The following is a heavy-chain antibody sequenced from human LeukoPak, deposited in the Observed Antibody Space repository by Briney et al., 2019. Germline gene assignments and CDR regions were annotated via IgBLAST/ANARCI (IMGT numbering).Heavy chain of an antibody. CDR1: GFTFSSYA. CDR3: AKVRDRDDFWSGYYTYYFDY. D-gene: IGHD3-3*01. J-gene: IGHJ4*02. Sequence: PGGSLRLSCAASGFTFSSYAMSWVRQAPGKGLEWVSAISGSGGSTYYADSVKGRFTISRDNSKNTLYLQMNSLRAEDTAVYYCAKVRDRDDFWSGYYTYYFDYWGQGTLVIVSS. V-gene: IGHV3-23*01. CDR2: ISGSGGST.